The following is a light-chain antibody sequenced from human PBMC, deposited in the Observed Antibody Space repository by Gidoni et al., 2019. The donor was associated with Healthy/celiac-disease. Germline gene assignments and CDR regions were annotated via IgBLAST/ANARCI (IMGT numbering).Light chain of an antibody. CDR2: WAS. CDR1: QSVLYSSNNKNY. Sequence: DIVMTQSPDSLAVSLGERATINCKSSQSVLYSSNNKNYLAWYQQKPGQPPKLLIYWASTWESGVPDRFSGSGSGTDFTLTISSLQAEDVAVYYCQQYYSTPPTFXGXTKVEIK. J-gene: IGKJ4*01. CDR3: QQYYSTPPT. V-gene: IGKV4-1*01.